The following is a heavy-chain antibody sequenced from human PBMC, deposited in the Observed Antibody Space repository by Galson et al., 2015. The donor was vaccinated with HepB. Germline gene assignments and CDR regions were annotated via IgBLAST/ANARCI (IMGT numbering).Heavy chain of an antibody. CDR1: GFTFSSYG. D-gene: IGHD5-24*01. Sequence: SLRLSCAASGFTFSSYGMHWVRQAPGKGLEWVAVISYDGSNKYYADSVKGRFTISRDNSKNTLYLQMNSLRAEDTAVYYCASRLMGIGYWGQGTLVTVSS. CDR3: ASRLMGIGY. J-gene: IGHJ4*02. CDR2: ISYDGSNK. V-gene: IGHV3-30*19.